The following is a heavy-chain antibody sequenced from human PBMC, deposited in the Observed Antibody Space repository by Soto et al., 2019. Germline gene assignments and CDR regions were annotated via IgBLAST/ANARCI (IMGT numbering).Heavy chain of an antibody. CDR1: GGSISSYY. J-gene: IGHJ6*01. CDR3: ARDLPDMWTGYDSYYGMEV. V-gene: IGHV4-59*01. CDR2: IYYSGST. Sequence: SETLSLTCTVSGGSISSYYWSWIRQPPWKGLEWIGYIYYSGSTNYNPSLKSRVTISVDTSKNQFSLKLSSVTAADTAVYYCARDLPDMWTGYDSYYGMEVWGQGTTVTVAS. D-gene: IGHD3-9*01.